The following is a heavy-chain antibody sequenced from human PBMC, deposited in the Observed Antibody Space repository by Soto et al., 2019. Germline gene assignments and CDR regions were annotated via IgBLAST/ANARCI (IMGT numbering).Heavy chain of an antibody. D-gene: IGHD6-19*01. V-gene: IGHV3-23*01. CDR3: VRDCGGRYSRGSFDF. J-gene: IGHJ3*01. CDR1: GFSFSNYA. CDR2: ISGSGGSA. Sequence: GGSLRLSCAASGFSFSNYAMNWVRQAPGKGLEWVSVISGSGGSASYADSVQGRFTISRDNSNNTLYLQMNSLRAEDTAIYSCVRDCGGRYSRGSFDFWGPGTMVTVSS.